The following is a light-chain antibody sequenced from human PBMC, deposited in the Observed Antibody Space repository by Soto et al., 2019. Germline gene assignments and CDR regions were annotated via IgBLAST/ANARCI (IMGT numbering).Light chain of an antibody. Sequence: EIVMTQSPATLSVSPGERATLSCRASQSISNTLAWFQQKPGQGPRLLIYGASTRATGIPARFSGSGSGTEFTLTISGLQSEDFAVYFCQQYNDWPRTFGQGTTLEIK. J-gene: IGKJ2*01. CDR2: GAS. CDR1: QSISNT. V-gene: IGKV3-15*01. CDR3: QQYNDWPRT.